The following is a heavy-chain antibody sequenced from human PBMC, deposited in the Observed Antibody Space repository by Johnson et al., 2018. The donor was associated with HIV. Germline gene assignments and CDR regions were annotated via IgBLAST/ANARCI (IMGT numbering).Heavy chain of an antibody. Sequence: QVQLVESGGGVVQPGRSLRLSCAASGFTFSSYAMHWVRQAPGKGLEWVAVISYDGSNKYYADSVKGRFTISRDNSKNTLYLQMNSLRAEDTAVYYCAKGQSSGYPKDAFDIWGRGTIVTISS. CDR2: ISYDGSNK. CDR3: AKGQSSGYPKDAFDI. CDR1: GFTFSSYA. J-gene: IGHJ3*02. V-gene: IGHV3-30*04. D-gene: IGHD3-22*01.